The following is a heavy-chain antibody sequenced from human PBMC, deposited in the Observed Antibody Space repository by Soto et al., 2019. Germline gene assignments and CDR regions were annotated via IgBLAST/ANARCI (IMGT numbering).Heavy chain of an antibody. CDR1: GFTFSTYN. D-gene: IGHD6-19*01. Sequence: GGSLRLSCAASGFTFSTYNMNWVRQAPGKGLEWVSSISSGSSYIYYADSVKGRFTISRDNAKNSLYLQMNSLRAEDTAVYYCARDISYSRGLLRWVPYFDYRGQGALVTVSS. V-gene: IGHV3-21*01. CDR2: ISSGSSYI. CDR3: ARDISYSRGLLRWVPYFDY. J-gene: IGHJ4*02.